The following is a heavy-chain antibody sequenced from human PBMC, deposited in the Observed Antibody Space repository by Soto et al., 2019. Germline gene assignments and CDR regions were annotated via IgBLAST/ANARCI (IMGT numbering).Heavy chain of an antibody. J-gene: IGHJ5*02. V-gene: IGHV4-59*01. CDR2: IYYSGRT. Sequence: SETLSLTCTVSGGSISSYYWSWIRQPPGKGLEWIGYIYYSGRTNYNPSLKSRVTISVDTSKNQFSLELSSVTAADTAVYYCARDSAHHFDPWGQGTLVTVSS. CDR1: GGSISSYY. CDR3: ARDSAHHFDP.